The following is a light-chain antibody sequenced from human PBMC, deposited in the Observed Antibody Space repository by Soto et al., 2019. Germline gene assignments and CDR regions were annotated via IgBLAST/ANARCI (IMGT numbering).Light chain of an antibody. CDR2: NLS. CDR3: MQCVYWPPYS. V-gene: IGKV2-30*01. CDR1: QSLAYRDGNTY. Sequence: VVMTQSPLFLPVTLGQPASISCRSSQSLAYRDGNTYLHWFQQRPGQSPRRLIYNLSSRDSGEQDRLSGSGSGTDFTLKISRVEAEDVGVYYCMQCVYWPPYSFGQGTKLEIK. J-gene: IGKJ2*03.